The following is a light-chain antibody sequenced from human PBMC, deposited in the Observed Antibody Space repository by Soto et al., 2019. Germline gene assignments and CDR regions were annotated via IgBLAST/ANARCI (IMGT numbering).Light chain of an antibody. CDR3: QQYGTSSWT. Sequence: EIVWTQSPGTLSLSPGERATLSCTASQRVSNNYIAWYQQRPGQPPRVLIKGASTGVLGIPERFSGSGFGKDFNLTINRMERDELAVYFWQQYGTSSWTFGQGTKVEL. CDR2: GAS. J-gene: IGKJ1*01. CDR1: QRVSNNY. V-gene: IGKV3-20*01.